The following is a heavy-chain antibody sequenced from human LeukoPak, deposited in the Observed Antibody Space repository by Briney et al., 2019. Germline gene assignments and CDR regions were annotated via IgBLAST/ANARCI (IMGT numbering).Heavy chain of an antibody. CDR3: ARVGGHYCSGGSCYTVTDAFDI. V-gene: IGHV4-34*01. D-gene: IGHD2-15*01. CDR2: INHSGST. J-gene: IGHJ3*02. Sequence: PSETLSLTCAVYGGSFSGYYWSWIRQPPGKGLEWIGEINHSGSTNYNPSLKSRVTISVDTSKNQFSLKLSSVTAADTAVYYCARVGGHYCSGGSCYTVTDAFDIWGQGTMVTVSS. CDR1: GGSFSGYY.